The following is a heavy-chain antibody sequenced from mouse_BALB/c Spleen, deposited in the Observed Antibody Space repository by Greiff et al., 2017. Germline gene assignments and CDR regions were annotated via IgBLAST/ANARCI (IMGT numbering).Heavy chain of an antibody. CDR3: AKYDYDWFAY. D-gene: IGHD2-4*01. J-gene: IGHJ3*01. Sequence: EVQRVESGGGLVQPGGSLKLSCAASGFTFSSYGMSWVRQTPDKRLELVATINSNGGSTYYPDSVKGRFTISRDNAKNTLYLQMSSLKSEDTAMYYCAKYDYDWFAYWGQGTLVTVSA. V-gene: IGHV5-6-3*01. CDR2: INSNGGST. CDR1: GFTFSSYG.